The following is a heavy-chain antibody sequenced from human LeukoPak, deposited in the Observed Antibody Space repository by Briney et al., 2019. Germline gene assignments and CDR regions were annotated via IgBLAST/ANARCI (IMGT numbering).Heavy chain of an antibody. CDR3: ARVDRFGESTHYFDD. V-gene: IGHV3-13*01. Sequence: GGSLRLSCAASGFTFRSYDMHWVRQATGKGLEWVSGIGTAGEIYYPGSVKGRFTISRENAKNSLYLQMNSLRAGDTAVYYCARVDRFGESTHYFDDWGQGTLVTVSS. CDR2: IGTAGEI. J-gene: IGHJ4*02. D-gene: IGHD3-10*01. CDR1: GFTFRSYD.